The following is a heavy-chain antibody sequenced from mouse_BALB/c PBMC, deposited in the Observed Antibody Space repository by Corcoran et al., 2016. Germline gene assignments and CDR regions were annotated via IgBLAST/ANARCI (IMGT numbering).Heavy chain of an antibody. CDR2: INTYTGEP. Sequence: QIQLVQSGPELKKPGETVKISCKASGYTFTNYGRNWVKQATGKSLKWMGWINTYTGEPTYADDFKGRFAFSLETSASTSYLQINNLKNEDTATYFCAREGFITTAHCYFAVWGAGTTVTVSS. CDR1: GYTFTNYG. V-gene: IGHV9-3-1*01. CDR3: AREGFITTAHCYFAV. J-gene: IGHJ1*01. D-gene: IGHD1-2*01.